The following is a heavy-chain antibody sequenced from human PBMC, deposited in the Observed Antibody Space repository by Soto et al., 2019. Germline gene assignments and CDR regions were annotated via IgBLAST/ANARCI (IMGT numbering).Heavy chain of an antibody. CDR2: MLYSGLT. D-gene: IGHD2-15*01. CDR1: GGSFSDYY. CDR3: APLSVSLSGPYGIHV. Sequence: PSETLSLTCAVYGGSFSDYYWAWIRQPPGKGLEWIGSMLYSGLTYYNPSLESRVTLSVDTSKNQFSVRLNSVTASDTAVYYCAPLSVSLSGPYGIHVWGQGTTVTVSS. J-gene: IGHJ6*02. V-gene: IGHV4-34*12.